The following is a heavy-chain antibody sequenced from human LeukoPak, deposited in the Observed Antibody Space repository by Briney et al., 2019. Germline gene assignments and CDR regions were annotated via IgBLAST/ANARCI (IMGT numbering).Heavy chain of an antibody. CDR1: GFTVRNNY. CDR3: ARGFAPAYNFGVFDY. V-gene: IGHV3-53*01. D-gene: IGHD5-18*01. CDR2: LYTGGET. J-gene: IGHJ4*02. Sequence: PGGSLRLSCAASGFTVRNNYMIWVRQAPGKGLEWVSLLYTGGETNYADSVKGRFTISRDNSKNTVSLQMNSLRAEDTAVYYCARGFAPAYNFGVFDYWGQGTLVTVSS.